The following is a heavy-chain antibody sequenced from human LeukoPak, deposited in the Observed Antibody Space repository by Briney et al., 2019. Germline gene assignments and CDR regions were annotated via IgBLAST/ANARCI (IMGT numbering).Heavy chain of an antibody. Sequence: GGSLRLSCAASGFTFSSYAMSWVRQAPGKGLEWVSAISGSGGSTYYADSVKGRITISRDNSKNTLYLQMNSLRAEDTAVYYCAKDGGSTSDWFMDVWGKGTTVTVSS. D-gene: IGHD2-2*01. CDR2: ISGSGGST. J-gene: IGHJ6*03. CDR1: GFTFSSYA. V-gene: IGHV3-23*01. CDR3: AKDGGSTSDWFMDV.